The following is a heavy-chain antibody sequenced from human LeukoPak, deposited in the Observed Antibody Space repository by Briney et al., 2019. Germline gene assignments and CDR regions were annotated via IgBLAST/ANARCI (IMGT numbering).Heavy chain of an antibody. CDR2: ISYDGSNK. CDR3: AKDLHDYGSGSYYFDY. D-gene: IGHD3-10*01. V-gene: IGHV3-30*18. Sequence: GGSLRLSCAASGFTFRSYGMHWVRQAPGKGLEWVAFISYDGSNKYYADSVKGRFTISRDNSKNTLYLQMNSLRAEDTAVYYCAKDLHDYGSGSYYFDYWGQGTLVTVSS. CDR1: GFTFRSYG. J-gene: IGHJ4*02.